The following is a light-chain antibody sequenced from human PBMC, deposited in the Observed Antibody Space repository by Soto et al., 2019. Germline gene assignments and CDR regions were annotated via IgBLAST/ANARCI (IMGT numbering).Light chain of an antibody. V-gene: IGLV2-8*01. J-gene: IGLJ2*01. CDR1: SSDVGIFNY. Sequence: QSALTQPPSASGSPGQSVTISCTGTSSDVGIFNYVSWYQQHPDQAPKLLIFEVNKRPSGVPDRFSASKSGNTACLTVSGLQAEDEADYYCCSYAGSNTLIFGGGTKVTVL. CDR2: EVN. CDR3: CSYAGSNTLI.